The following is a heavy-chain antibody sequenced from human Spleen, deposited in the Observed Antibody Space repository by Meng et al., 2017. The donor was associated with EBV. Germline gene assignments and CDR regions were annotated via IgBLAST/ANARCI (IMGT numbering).Heavy chain of an antibody. CDR2: INPDGSVI. Sequence: VQGVESGWSLVQPGGALRLSCAASGFTLSSYWVHWVRQAPGKGLVWVSRINPDGSVINYADSVKGRFTISSDNAKNTVYLQMNNLRADDTAVYYCAKDCFGDKDSWGQGTLVTVSS. J-gene: IGHJ4*02. V-gene: IGHV3-74*01. CDR1: GFTLSSYW. D-gene: IGHD2-21*01. CDR3: AKDCFGDKDS.